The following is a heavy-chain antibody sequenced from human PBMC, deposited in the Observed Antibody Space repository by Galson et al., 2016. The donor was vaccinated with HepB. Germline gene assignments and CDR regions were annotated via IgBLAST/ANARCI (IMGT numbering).Heavy chain of an antibody. CDR2: IGVSDYDT. J-gene: IGHJ4*02. Sequence: LRLSCAASGFTFSAFALNWVRQVPGKGLEWVARIGVSDYDTRYSDSVRGRFTISRDNSKNTLYLQINSLRTEDTALSYCAMKQGAVARRGDSFDYWGQGTMVTVSS. D-gene: IGHD6-19*01. CDR1: GFTFSAFA. V-gene: IGHV3-23*01. CDR3: AMKQGAVARRGDSFDY.